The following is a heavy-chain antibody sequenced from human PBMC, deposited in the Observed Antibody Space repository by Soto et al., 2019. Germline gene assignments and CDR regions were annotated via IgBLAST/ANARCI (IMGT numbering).Heavy chain of an antibody. CDR3: AKDAISGDGIWLMDS. V-gene: IGHV3-30*18. D-gene: IGHD4-17*01. J-gene: IGHJ5*02. CDR2: ISNDGRNK. CDR1: GFTFSGYG. Sequence: GGSLRLSCAASGFTFSGYGMHWVRQAPGKGLEWVAVISNDGRNKYYGDSVRGRFTISRDNAKNSLYLQMNSLRAEDTAVYYCAKDAISGDGIWLMDSWGQGTVVTVSS.